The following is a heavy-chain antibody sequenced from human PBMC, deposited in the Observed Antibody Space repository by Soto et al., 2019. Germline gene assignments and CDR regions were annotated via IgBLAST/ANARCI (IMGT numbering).Heavy chain of an antibody. CDR1: GYTFTSYD. Sequence: ASVKVSCKASGYTFTSYDINWVRQATGQGLEWMGWMNPNSGNTVYAQKFQGRVTMTRNTSISTAYMELSSLRSEDTAVYYCARGGVYDILTGYPQKYYYGMDVWG. V-gene: IGHV1-8*01. D-gene: IGHD3-9*01. J-gene: IGHJ6*02. CDR3: ARGGVYDILTGYPQKYYYGMDV. CDR2: MNPNSGNT.